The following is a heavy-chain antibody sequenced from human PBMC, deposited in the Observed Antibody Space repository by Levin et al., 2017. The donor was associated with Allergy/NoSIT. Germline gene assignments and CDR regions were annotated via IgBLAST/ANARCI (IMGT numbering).Heavy chain of an antibody. CDR3: AKDRYGSGSYCITDY. Sequence: GGSLRLSCAASGFTFSSYAMSWVRQAPGKGLEWVSAISGSGGSTYYADSVKGRFTISRDNSKNTLYLQMNSLRAEDTAVYYCAKDRYGSGSYCITDYWGQGTLVTVSS. V-gene: IGHV3-23*01. CDR2: ISGSGGST. CDR1: GFTFSSYA. D-gene: IGHD3-10*01. J-gene: IGHJ4*02.